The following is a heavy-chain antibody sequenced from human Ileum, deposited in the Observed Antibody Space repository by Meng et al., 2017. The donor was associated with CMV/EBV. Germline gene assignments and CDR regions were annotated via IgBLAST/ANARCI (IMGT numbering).Heavy chain of an antibody. CDR2: INPNSGGT. D-gene: IGHD6-13*01. V-gene: IGHV1-2*02. Sequence: SGYTFTDYYMHWVRQAPGQGLEWMGWINPNSGGTKFAQKFQVRVTMTRDTSISTAYMELTRLRSDDTAVYYCARGPFSSSWYSLDYWGQGTLVTISS. CDR3: ARGPFSSSWYSLDY. CDR1: GYTFTDYY. J-gene: IGHJ4*02.